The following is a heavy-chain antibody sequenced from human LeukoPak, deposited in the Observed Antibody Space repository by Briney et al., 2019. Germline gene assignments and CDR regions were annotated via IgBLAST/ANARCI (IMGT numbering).Heavy chain of an antibody. CDR3: AKAGDYYDSSGYYYVLDY. V-gene: IGHV4-59*08. CDR2: IYYSGST. Sequence: SETLSLTCTVSGGSISSYYWSWIRQPPGKGLEWIGYIYYSGSTNYNPSLKSRVTISVDTSKNQFSLKLSSVTAADTAVYYCAKAGDYYDSSGYYYVLDYWGQGTLVTVSS. CDR1: GGSISSYY. J-gene: IGHJ4*02. D-gene: IGHD3-22*01.